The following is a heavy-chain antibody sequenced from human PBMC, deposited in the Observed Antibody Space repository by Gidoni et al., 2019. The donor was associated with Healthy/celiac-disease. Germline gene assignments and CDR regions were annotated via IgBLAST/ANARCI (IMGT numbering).Heavy chain of an antibody. CDR1: GYTFTYRY. CDR3: ASGGTGIAENGFDP. CDR2: ITPFNGNT. Sequence: QMQLVQSGAEVKKTGSSVKVSCTASGYTFTYRYLHWVRQAPGQALEWMGWITPFNGNTNYAQKCQDRVTITRDRSMSTAYMELSSLRSEDTAMYYCASGGTGIAENGFDPWGQGTLVTVSS. V-gene: IGHV1-45*02. J-gene: IGHJ5*02. D-gene: IGHD1-1*01.